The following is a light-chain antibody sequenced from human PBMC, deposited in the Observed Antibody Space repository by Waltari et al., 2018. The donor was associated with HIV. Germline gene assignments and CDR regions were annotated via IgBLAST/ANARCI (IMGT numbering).Light chain of an antibody. CDR2: RDT. V-gene: IGLV3-9*01. CDR1: TIGSKK. CDR3: QVWDSSSVV. Sequence: SYELTQALSVSVALGQTAKITCEGGTIGSKKVNGYQQKPGQAPVLVIFRDTMRPSGIPERFSGSNSGKSATLTISRAQAGDEGDYYCQVWDSSSVVFATGTKVTVL. J-gene: IGLJ1*01.